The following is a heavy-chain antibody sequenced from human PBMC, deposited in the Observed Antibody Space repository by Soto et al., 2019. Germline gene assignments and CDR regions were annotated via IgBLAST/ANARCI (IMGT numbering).Heavy chain of an antibody. J-gene: IGHJ3*02. CDR1: GYTFTSYD. D-gene: IGHD1-1*01. CDR2: MNPNSGNT. CDR3: ARVELERTFDAFDI. Sequence: ASVKVSCKASGYTFTSYDINWVRQATGQGLEWMGWMNPNSGNTGYAQKFQGRVTMTRNTSISTAYMELSSLGSEDTAVYYCARVELERTFDAFDIWGQGTMVTVSS. V-gene: IGHV1-8*01.